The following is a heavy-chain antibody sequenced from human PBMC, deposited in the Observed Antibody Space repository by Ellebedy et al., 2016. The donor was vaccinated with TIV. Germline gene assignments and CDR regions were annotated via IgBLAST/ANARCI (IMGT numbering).Heavy chain of an antibody. J-gene: IGHJ6*02. CDR2: ISSSSSTI. CDR3: ARDGRSQDSSSWYDYYYGMDV. D-gene: IGHD6-13*01. Sequence: GESLKISXAASGFTFSSYSMNWVRQAPGKGLEWVSYISSSSSTIYYADSVKGRFTISRDNAKNSLYLQMNSLRDEDTAVYYCARDGRSQDSSSWYDYYYGMDVWGQGTTVTVSS. V-gene: IGHV3-48*02. CDR1: GFTFSSYS.